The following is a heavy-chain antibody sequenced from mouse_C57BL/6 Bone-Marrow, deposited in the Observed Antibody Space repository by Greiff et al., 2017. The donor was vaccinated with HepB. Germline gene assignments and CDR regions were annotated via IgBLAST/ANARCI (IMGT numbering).Heavy chain of an antibody. Sequence: LQESGPVLVKPGASVKMSCKASGYTFTDYYMNWVKQSHGKSLEWIGVINPYNGGTSYNQKFKDKATLTADKSSSTAYMQLSSLTYEDSAVYYCARRGSSTVVGYYAMDYWGQGTSVTVSS. D-gene: IGHD1-1*01. CDR1: GYTFTDYY. J-gene: IGHJ4*01. V-gene: IGHV1-19*01. CDR2: INPYNGGT. CDR3: ARRGSSTVVGYYAMDY.